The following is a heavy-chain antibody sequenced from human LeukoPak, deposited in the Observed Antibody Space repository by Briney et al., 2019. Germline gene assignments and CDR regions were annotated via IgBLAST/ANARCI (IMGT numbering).Heavy chain of an antibody. J-gene: IGHJ4*02. D-gene: IGHD3-22*01. CDR2: ITPSSSYI. V-gene: IGHV3-21*01. CDR1: GFTFSDYS. Sequence: GGSLRLSCAASGFTFSDYSINWVRQAPGKGLEWVSSITPSSSYIYYADSVKGRFTISRDNAKNSLYPQMNSLRAEDTAVYYCVRLRRNSDSSGYHYYYDYWGQGTLVTVSS. CDR3: VRLRRNSDSSGYHYYYDY.